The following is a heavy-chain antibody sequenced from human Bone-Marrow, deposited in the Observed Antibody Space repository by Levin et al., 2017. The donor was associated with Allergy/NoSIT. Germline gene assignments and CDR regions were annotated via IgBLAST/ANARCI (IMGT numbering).Heavy chain of an antibody. J-gene: IGHJ4*02. V-gene: IGHV3-66*04. CDR2: IYSFGST. D-gene: IGHD3-10*01. Sequence: LSLTCVVSGFTISNTYMSWVRPASGKGLEWVAVIYSFGSTNYADSVKGRFTISRANSENTLYLQMNSLRAEDTAIYYCARLVVNYGSYYWGQGTLVTVSS. CDR1: GFTISNTY. CDR3: ARLVVNYGSYY.